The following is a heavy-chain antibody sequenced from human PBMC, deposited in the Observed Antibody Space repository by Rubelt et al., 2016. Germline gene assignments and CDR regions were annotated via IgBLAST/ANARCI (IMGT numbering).Heavy chain of an antibody. J-gene: IGHJ5*02. CDR2: INGDGGRT. D-gene: IGHD3-3*01. V-gene: IGHV3-74*01. CDR3: ARDSPSLRFFSGP. CDR1: GFDFTSYW. Sequence: EVQLVESGGGLVQPGGSLRLSCAASGFDFTSYWMHWVRQAPGKGLVWVSRINGDGGRTSYADSVKGRFSISRENAKNTVDLEMRNLRADDTAVYYCARDSPSLRFFSGPWGQGTLVTVSS.